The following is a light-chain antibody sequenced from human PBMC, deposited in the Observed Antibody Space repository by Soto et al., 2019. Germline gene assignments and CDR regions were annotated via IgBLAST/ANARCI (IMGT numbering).Light chain of an antibody. V-gene: IGKV3-20*01. CDR1: RSVSDNY. CDR3: QQYGASSPLT. J-gene: IGKJ4*01. CDR2: RAS. Sequence: EVVLTQSPGTLPLSPGDRATLSCRASRSVSDNYLAWYQQKPGRATRLLIFRASIRAIGVPDRFIGSASGTDFTPTITGLEPDDFAVYYCQQYGASSPLTFGGGTRVEMK.